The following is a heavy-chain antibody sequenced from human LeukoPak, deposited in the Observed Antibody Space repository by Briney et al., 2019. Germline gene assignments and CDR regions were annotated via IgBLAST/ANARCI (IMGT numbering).Heavy chain of an antibody. D-gene: IGHD4-17*01. Sequence: SETLSPTCTVAAGSTSSYYWWWSQQPAEKRLWRSVRSYTSGSTNSNPSPKSRVTISVDKSKNPFSLKLSSVTAADTAVYYCARSSLTTVTSGWFDPWGQGTLVTVSS. V-gene: IGHV4-4*07. CDR2: SYTSGST. CDR1: AGSTSSYY. J-gene: IGHJ5*02. CDR3: ARSSLTTVTSGWFDP.